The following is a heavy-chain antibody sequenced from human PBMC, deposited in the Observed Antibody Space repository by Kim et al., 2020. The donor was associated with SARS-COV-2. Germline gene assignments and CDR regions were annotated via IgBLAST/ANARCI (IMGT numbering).Heavy chain of an antibody. CDR1: GFTFSNSA. D-gene: IGHD1-1*01. CDR3: AKDRSTGIAAAFDL. V-gene: IGHV3-23*01. J-gene: IGHJ3*01. Sequence: GGSLRLSCAASGFTFSNSAMNWVRQAPGKGLEWISTITNNGGDTHSADSVKGRFTISRDNAKNTLYLEMNSLRAEDTALYYCAKDRSTGIAAAFDLWGQGTLVTVSS. CDR2: ITNNGGDT.